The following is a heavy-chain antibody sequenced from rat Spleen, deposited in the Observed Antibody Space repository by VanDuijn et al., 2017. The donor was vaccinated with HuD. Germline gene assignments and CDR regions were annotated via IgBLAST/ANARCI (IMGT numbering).Heavy chain of an antibody. CDR3: TRDPNWDYYVMDA. V-gene: IGHV2-63*01. D-gene: IGHD5-1*01. Sequence: QVQLKESGPGLVQPSQTLSLTCTVSGFSLTSYNVHWVRQPPGKGLEWMGRMRYSGDTSFNSALKSRLSISRDTSKNQVFLKMNSLQTDDTGTYYCTRDPNWDYYVMDAWGHGASVTVSS. J-gene: IGHJ4*01. CDR1: GFSLTSYN. CDR2: MRYSGDT.